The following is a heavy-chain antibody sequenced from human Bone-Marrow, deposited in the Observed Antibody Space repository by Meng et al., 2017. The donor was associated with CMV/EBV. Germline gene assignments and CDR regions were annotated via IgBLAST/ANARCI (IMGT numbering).Heavy chain of an antibody. Sequence: SVKVSCKASGCTFSSYAISWVRQAPGQGLEWMGGISPILGIANYAQKFQGRVTITADKSTSTAYMELRSLRTADTAVYYGVRASPPYYSNEVVYYYYYGMDVWGQGTTVTVYS. CDR2: ISPILGIA. CDR3: VRASPPYYSNEVVYYYYYGMDV. CDR1: GCTFSSYA. V-gene: IGHV1-69*10. D-gene: IGHD4-11*01. J-gene: IGHJ6*02.